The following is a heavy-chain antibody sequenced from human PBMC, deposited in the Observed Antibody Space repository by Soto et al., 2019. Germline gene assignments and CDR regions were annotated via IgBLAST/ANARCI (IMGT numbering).Heavy chain of an antibody. V-gene: IGHV4-30-4*01. Sequence: QVQLQESGPGLVKPSQTLSLTCTVSGGSISSGDYYWSWIRQPPGKGLEWIGYIYYSGSTYYNPSLKSRVTISVDTSKDQFSLKLSSVTAADTAVYYCARATIFGVVIFDYWGQGTLVTVSS. CDR2: IYYSGST. CDR1: GGSISSGDYY. D-gene: IGHD3-3*01. CDR3: ARATIFGVVIFDY. J-gene: IGHJ4*02.